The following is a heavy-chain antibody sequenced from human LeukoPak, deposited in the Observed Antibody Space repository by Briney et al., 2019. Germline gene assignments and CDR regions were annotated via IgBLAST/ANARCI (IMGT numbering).Heavy chain of an antibody. CDR2: IGTNRAAT. CDR3: AKDLDSTGYYSYNY. J-gene: IGHJ4*02. D-gene: IGHD3-22*01. CDR1: GLMFSNYA. Sequence: GGSLRLSCVASGLMFSNYAMNWVRQAPGKGLEWVALIGTNRAATHYPDSVQGRFTISRDNSRNTLYLQTNSLRVEDTAIYYCAKDLDSTGYYSYNYWGQGTLVTVSS. V-gene: IGHV3-23*01.